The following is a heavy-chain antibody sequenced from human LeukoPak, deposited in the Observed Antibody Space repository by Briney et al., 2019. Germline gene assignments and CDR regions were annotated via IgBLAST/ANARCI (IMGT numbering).Heavy chain of an antibody. CDR3: ARPLTYYYDSSGYSAYFDL. J-gene: IGHJ2*01. D-gene: IGHD3-22*01. V-gene: IGHV4-39*01. Sequence: PSETLSLTCTVSAGSISSSNYYWGWIRQPPGKGLEWIGSIYYSGSTYYNPSLKSRVTISVDTSKNQFSLKLSSVTAADTAVYYCARPLTYYYDSSGYSAYFDLWGRGTLVTVSS. CDR2: IYYSGST. CDR1: AGSISSSNYY.